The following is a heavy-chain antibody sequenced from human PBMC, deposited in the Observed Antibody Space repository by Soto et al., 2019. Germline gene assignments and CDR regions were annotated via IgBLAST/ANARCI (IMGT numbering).Heavy chain of an antibody. Sequence: GESLKISCKGSGYSFTDYWIGWVRQMPGKGLEWMGIIYPGDSDTRYSPSFQGQVTISADKSISTAYLQWSSLTASDIAMYYCARNPYGDYDVMDVWGQGTTGTVCS. CDR1: GYSFTDYW. CDR3: ARNPYGDYDVMDV. D-gene: IGHD4-17*01. CDR2: IYPGDSDT. V-gene: IGHV5-51*01. J-gene: IGHJ6*02.